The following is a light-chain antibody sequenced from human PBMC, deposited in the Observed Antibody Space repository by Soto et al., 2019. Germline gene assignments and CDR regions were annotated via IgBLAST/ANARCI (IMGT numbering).Light chain of an antibody. CDR2: GAS. V-gene: IGKV3-20*01. CDR1: QSVRSSY. Sequence: EIVLTQSPGTLSLSPGERATLSCRASQSVRSSYLAWYQQKPGQAPRLLIYGASSRATGIPDRFSGSGSGTDFTLTISRLEPEDFVVYYCQQYGSSPRTFGQGTKVDIK. J-gene: IGKJ1*01. CDR3: QQYGSSPRT.